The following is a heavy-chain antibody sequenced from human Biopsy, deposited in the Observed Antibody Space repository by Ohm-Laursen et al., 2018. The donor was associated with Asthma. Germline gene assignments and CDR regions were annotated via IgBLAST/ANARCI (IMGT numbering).Heavy chain of an antibody. V-gene: IGHV4-31*11. CDR1: GGSLSSGPYY. CDR2: INYSGST. Sequence: TLSLTWVVSGGSLSSGPYYWSWVRQHPGKGLEWIGYINYSGSTFYSPSLESRVTVSVDTSKNQFSLKLSSVTAADTAVYYCARDLSGYCTSSACYGFDSWGQGTLVTVSS. CDR3: ARDLSGYCTSSACYGFDS. J-gene: IGHJ5*01. D-gene: IGHD2-8*01.